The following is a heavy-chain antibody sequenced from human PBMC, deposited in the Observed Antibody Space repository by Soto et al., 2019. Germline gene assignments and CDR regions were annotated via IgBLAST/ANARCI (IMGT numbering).Heavy chain of an antibody. D-gene: IGHD1-1*01. CDR3: ARGRYGDY. Sequence: QVHLVQSGAEVKQPGASVKVSCKASGYTFTSYGITWVRQAPGQGLEWMGWISAHNGNTDYAQKLQGRVIVTRDTSTSTAYMELMSLRSDDTAVYYWARGRYGDYWGQGALVTVSS. V-gene: IGHV1-18*01. CDR1: GYTFTSYG. CDR2: ISAHNGNT. J-gene: IGHJ4*02.